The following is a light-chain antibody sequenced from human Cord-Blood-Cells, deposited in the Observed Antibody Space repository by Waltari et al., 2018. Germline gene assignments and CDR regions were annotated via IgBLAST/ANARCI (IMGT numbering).Light chain of an antibody. V-gene: IGKV1-39*01. CDR1: QSISSY. J-gene: IGKJ5*01. CDR2: AAS. CDR3: QQSYSTPIT. Sequence: DIQMTQSPSSLSASVGDRVTITCRASQSISSYLNWYQQKPGKAPKLLIYAASSLQSGVPPRFSGSGSGTDVTHTSSSLQPEDFATYYCQQSYSTPITSGQGTRLEIK.